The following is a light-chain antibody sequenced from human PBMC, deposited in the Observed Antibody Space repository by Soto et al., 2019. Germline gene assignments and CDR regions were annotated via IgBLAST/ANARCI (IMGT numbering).Light chain of an antibody. CDR3: RSFAGSSTFVV. Sequence: QSVLTQPASVSGSPGQSITISCTGTSSDVGSYNLVSWYQQHPGKAPKLMIYEDSKRPSGVSNRFSGSKSGNTASLTISGPQAEDEADYYCRSFAGSSTFVVFGGGTKVTVL. V-gene: IGLV2-23*02. CDR2: EDS. CDR1: SSDVGSYNL. J-gene: IGLJ2*01.